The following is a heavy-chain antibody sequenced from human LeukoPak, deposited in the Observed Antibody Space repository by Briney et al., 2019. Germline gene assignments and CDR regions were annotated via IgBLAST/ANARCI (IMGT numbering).Heavy chain of an antibody. CDR1: GFXFDDYG. J-gene: IGHJ4*02. CDR3: ARGINWIDY. CDR2: INWNGGST. Sequence: GGSLRLSCAASGFXFDDYGITWVRQSPGKGLEWVSGINWNGGSTSYADSVKGRFTISRDNSKNSLYLQVNSLRAEDTALYYCARGINWIDYWGQGTLVTVSS. D-gene: IGHD1-20*01. V-gene: IGHV3-20*04.